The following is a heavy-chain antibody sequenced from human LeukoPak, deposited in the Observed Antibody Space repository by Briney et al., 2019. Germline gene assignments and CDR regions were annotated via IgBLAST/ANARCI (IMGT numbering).Heavy chain of an antibody. CDR2: IKSKTDGGTT. Sequence: GGSLRLSCAASGFTFSNAWMSWVRQAPGKGLEWVGRIKSKTDGGTTDYAAPVKGRFTISRDDSKNTPYLQMNSLKTEDTAVYYCTTEDIVVVVAANAFDIWGQGTMVTVSS. CDR3: TTEDIVVVVAANAFDI. D-gene: IGHD2-15*01. V-gene: IGHV3-15*01. CDR1: GFTFSNAW. J-gene: IGHJ3*02.